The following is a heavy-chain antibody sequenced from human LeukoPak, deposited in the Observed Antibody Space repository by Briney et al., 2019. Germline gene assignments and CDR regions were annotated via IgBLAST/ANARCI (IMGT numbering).Heavy chain of an antibody. D-gene: IGHD1-26*01. CDR2: IKQDGSEK. V-gene: IGHV3-7*01. Sequence: GGSLRLSCAASGFTFSSYWMSWVRQAPGKGLEWVANIKQDGSEKYYVDSVKGRFTISRDNAKNSLYLQMNSLRAEDTAVYYCAREMSTGSYPNLPTYFDYWGQGTLVTVSS. CDR3: AREMSTGSYPNLPTYFDY. J-gene: IGHJ4*02. CDR1: GFTFSSYW.